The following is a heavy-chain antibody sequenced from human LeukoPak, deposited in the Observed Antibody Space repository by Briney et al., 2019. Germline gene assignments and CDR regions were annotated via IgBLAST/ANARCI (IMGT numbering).Heavy chain of an antibody. V-gene: IGHV1-2*02. D-gene: IGHD2/OR15-2a*01. CDR1: GYTFTGYY. CDR3: ARAFYGGNWFDP. CDR2: INPNSGGT. Sequence: ASVKVSCKASGYTFTGYYMHWVRQAPGQGLEWMGWINPNSGGTNYAQKFQGRVTMTRDTSISTAYMELSRLRSDDTAVYYCARAFYGGNWFDPWGQGTLVTVSS. J-gene: IGHJ5*02.